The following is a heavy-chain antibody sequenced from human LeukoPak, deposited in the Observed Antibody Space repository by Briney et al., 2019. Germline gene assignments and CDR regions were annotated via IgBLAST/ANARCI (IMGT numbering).Heavy chain of an antibody. J-gene: IGHJ5*02. V-gene: IGHV4-34*01. CDR2: INHSGST. CDR3: ARGGRDSSGWYRANWFDP. CDR1: GGSFSGYY. D-gene: IGHD6-19*01. Sequence: SETLSLTCAVYGGSFSGYYWSWIRQPPGKGLEWIGEINHSGSTNYNPSLKSRVTISVDTSKNQFSLKLSSVTATDTAVYYCARGGRDSSGWYRANWFDPWGQGTLVTVSS.